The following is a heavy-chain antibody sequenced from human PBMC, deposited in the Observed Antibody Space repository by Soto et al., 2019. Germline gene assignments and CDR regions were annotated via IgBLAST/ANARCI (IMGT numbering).Heavy chain of an antibody. CDR1: GFTFSSYS. V-gene: IGHV3-21*01. CDR2: ISSSSSYI. D-gene: IGHD2-2*01. J-gene: IGHJ4*02. Sequence: GGSLRLSCAASGFTFSSYSMNWVRQAPGKGLEWVSSISSSSSYIYYADSVKGRFTISRDNAKNSLYLQMNSLRAEDTAVYYCARDLRVVPAAIHDYWGQGTLVTVSS. CDR3: ARDLRVVPAAIHDY.